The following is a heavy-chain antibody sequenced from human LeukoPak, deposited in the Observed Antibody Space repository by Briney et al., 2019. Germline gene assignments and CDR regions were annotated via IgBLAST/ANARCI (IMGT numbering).Heavy chain of an antibody. J-gene: IGHJ3*02. Sequence: ALVKVSCKASGYTFTGYYMHWVRQAPGQGLEWMGWINPNSGGTNYAQKFQGRVTMTRDTSISTAYMELSRLRSDDTAVYYCARSYRMPVAPAFDIWGQGTMVTVSS. V-gene: IGHV1-2*02. CDR3: ARSYRMPVAPAFDI. CDR1: GYTFTGYY. CDR2: INPNSGGT. D-gene: IGHD6-19*01.